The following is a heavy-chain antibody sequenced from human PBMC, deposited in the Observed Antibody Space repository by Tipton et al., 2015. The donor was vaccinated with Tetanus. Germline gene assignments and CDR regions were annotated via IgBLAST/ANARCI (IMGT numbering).Heavy chain of an antibody. CDR1: GFTFSSYA. CDR2: ISGSGGST. V-gene: IGHV3-23*01. D-gene: IGHD3-22*01. Sequence: SLRLSCAASGFTFSSYAMSWVRQAPGKGLEWVSAISGSGGSTYYADSVKGRFTISRDNSKNTLYLQMNSLRAEDTAVYYCAKVTTMIVVVIPFDYWGQGTLVTVSS. J-gene: IGHJ4*02. CDR3: AKVTTMIVVVIPFDY.